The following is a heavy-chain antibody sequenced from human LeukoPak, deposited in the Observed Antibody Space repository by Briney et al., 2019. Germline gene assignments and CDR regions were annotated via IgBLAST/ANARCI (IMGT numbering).Heavy chain of an antibody. V-gene: IGHV1-69*13. CDR1: GGTFRSNA. D-gene: IGHD4-23*01. CDR2: ITPIFGTA. CDR3: ARGGLAKTTVVPPYSY. J-gene: IGHJ4*02. Sequence: GASVKVSCKASGGTFRSNAISWVRQAPGQGLEWMGGITPIFGTANYAQKFQGRVTITAVESMSTAYMELSSLRSEDTAVYYCARGGLAKTTVVPPYSYWGKEPRVTVPS.